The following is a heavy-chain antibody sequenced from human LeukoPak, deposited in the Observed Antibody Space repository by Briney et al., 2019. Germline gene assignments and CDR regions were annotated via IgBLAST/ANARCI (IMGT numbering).Heavy chain of an antibody. Sequence: SETLSLTCTVSGGSFSTGDLFWGWVRQPPGRDVEWIGSIRYRGNTLYNPSLKSRLAIAIDTSKNQFSLKLSPVTAADTAVYYCARHHDYGDYERAFDIWGRGTMVTVS. CDR3: ARHHDYGDYERAFDI. CDR1: GGSFSTGDLF. CDR2: IRYRGNT. D-gene: IGHD4-17*01. J-gene: IGHJ3*02. V-gene: IGHV4-39*01.